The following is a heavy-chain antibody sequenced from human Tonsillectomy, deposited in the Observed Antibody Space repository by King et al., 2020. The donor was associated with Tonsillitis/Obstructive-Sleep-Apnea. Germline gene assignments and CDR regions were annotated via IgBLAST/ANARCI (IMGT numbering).Heavy chain of an antibody. D-gene: IGHD3-3*01. Sequence: VQLVQSGGGVVQPGGSLRLSCAASGFTFVNYAMHWVRQAPGKGLEWVSLISGVGGSTYYEDSVKGGFTISRDNSKNSLYLQMNSLRTEDTALYYCAKGYYDFWSGYYDAFDIWGQGTMVTVSS. CDR3: AKGYYDFWSGYYDAFDI. V-gene: IGHV3-43*02. CDR2: ISGVGGST. J-gene: IGHJ3*02. CDR1: GFTFVNYA.